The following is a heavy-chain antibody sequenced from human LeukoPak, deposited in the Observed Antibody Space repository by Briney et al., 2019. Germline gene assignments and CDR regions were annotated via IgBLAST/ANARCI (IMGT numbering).Heavy chain of an antibody. J-gene: IGHJ5*02. Sequence: ASVKVSCKASGYTFTGYYMHWVRQAPGQGLEWMGWINPNSGGTNYAQKFQGRVTMTRDTSTSTVYMELSSLRSEDTAVYYCARDRRGIVVVPAAKTNWFDPWGQGTLVTVSS. CDR2: INPNSGGT. CDR3: ARDRRGIVVVPAAKTNWFDP. CDR1: GYTFTGYY. V-gene: IGHV1-2*02. D-gene: IGHD2-2*01.